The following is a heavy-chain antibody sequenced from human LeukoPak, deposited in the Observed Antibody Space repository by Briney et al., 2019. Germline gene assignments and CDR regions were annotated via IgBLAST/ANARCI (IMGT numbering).Heavy chain of an antibody. CDR1: GFTFSSYS. CDR3: ARDRSSGGHDY. J-gene: IGHJ4*02. Sequence: GGSLRLSCAASGFTFSSYSMNWVRQAPGKGLEWVSSISSSSSYIYCADSVKGRFTISRDNAKNSLYLQMNSLRAEDTAVYYCARDRSSGGHDYWGQGTLVTVSS. V-gene: IGHV3-21*01. CDR2: ISSSSSYI. D-gene: IGHD1-14*01.